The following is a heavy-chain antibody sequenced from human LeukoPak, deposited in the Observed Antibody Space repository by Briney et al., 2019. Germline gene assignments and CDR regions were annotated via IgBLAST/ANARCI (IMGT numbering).Heavy chain of an antibody. CDR3: ASALRTSGWYGYNWFDP. Sequence: QTLSLTCAISGDSVSSNSAAWNWIRQSPSRDLEWLGRTYYRSKWYNDYAISVKSRITINPDTSKNQFSLQLNSVTPDDTAVYYCASALRTSGWYGYNWFDPWGQGTLVIVSS. J-gene: IGHJ5*02. CDR2: TYYRSKWYN. V-gene: IGHV6-1*01. D-gene: IGHD6-19*01. CDR1: GDSVSSNSAA.